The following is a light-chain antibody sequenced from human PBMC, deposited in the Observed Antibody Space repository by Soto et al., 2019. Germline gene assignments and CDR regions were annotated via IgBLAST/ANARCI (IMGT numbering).Light chain of an antibody. CDR3: GAWDDSLNGWV. CDR1: SSNLGSNS. Sequence: QSVLTQPPSASGTPGQRVTISCSGSSSNLGSNSVNWYQQVPGTAPKLLISSDNRRPSGVPDRFSGSQSGTSASLAISGLQSEDEADYHCGAWDDSLNGWVFGGGTKLTVL. V-gene: IGLV1-44*01. J-gene: IGLJ3*02. CDR2: SDN.